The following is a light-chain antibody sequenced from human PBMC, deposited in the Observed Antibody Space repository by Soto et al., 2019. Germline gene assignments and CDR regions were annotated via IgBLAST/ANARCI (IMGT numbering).Light chain of an antibody. V-gene: IGKV3-15*01. CDR3: QQYNNWWT. CDR2: GAS. J-gene: IGKJ1*01. CDR1: QSVSSN. Sequence: EIVMTQSPATLSVSPGERATLSCRASQSVSSNLAWYQQKPGQAPRLLIYGASTRATGIPASLSGSGSGTEFPLTISSLQSEDLAVYYCQQYNNWWTFGQGTKVEIK.